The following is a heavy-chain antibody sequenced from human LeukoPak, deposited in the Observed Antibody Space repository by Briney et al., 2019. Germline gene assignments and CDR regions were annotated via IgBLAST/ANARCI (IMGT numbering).Heavy chain of an antibody. CDR1: GFTFGDYA. CDR2: IRSKAYGGTT. V-gene: IGHV3-49*04. J-gene: IGHJ4*02. Sequence: GGSLRLSCTASGFTFGDYAMSWVRQAPGKGLEWVGFIRSKAYGGTTEYAASVKGRFTISRDDSKGIAYLQMNSLKTEDTAVYYCTRDQTPYYWGQGTLVTVSS. CDR3: TRDQTPYY.